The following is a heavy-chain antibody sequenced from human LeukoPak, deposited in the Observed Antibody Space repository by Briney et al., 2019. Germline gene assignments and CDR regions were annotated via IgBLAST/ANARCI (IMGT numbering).Heavy chain of an antibody. CDR1: GGSISSYY. J-gene: IGHJ5*02. CDR2: IYYSGST. CDR3: ARDSGYYDSSGYYLP. Sequence: SETLSLTCTVSGGSISSYYWSWIRQPPGKGLERIGYIYYSGSTNYNPSLKSRVTISVDTSKNQFSLKLSSVTAADTAVYYCARDSGYYDSSGYYLPWGQGTLVTVSS. D-gene: IGHD3-22*01. V-gene: IGHV4-59*01.